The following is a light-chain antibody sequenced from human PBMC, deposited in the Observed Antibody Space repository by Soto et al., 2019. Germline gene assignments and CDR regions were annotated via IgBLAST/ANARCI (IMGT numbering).Light chain of an antibody. Sequence: IVLTQSPGIVSLSPGLSPTLSCRASQSLSSSFLAWYQQKRGQSPRIXIYGASSRATGIPDRFSGSGYETDFKLSITRLETEDFAMYYCQQYENSPITFGLGTRLEIK. V-gene: IGKV3-20*01. CDR3: QQYENSPIT. CDR2: GAS. CDR1: QSLSSSF. J-gene: IGKJ5*01.